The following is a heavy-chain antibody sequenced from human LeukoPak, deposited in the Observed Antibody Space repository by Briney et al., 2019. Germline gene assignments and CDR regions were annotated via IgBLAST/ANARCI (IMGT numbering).Heavy chain of an antibody. D-gene: IGHD6-6*01. J-gene: IGHJ4*02. CDR1: GFTLGNYA. V-gene: IGHV3-43*02. CDR2: ISGDGGST. Sequence: GGSLRLSCAASGFTLGNYAMHWIRQAPGKGLEWVSFISGDGGSTYYADSVKGRFTISRDNSKNSLCLQMNSLRTDDSALYYCVRDTRPPFWGQGTLVTVSS. CDR3: VRDTRPPF.